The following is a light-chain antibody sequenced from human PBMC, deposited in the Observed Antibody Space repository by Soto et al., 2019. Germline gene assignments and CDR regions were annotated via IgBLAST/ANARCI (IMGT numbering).Light chain of an antibody. V-gene: IGKV1-5*01. CDR1: QSISSW. J-gene: IGKJ5*01. CDR3: QQYKSYST. Sequence: DIQMTHSLSSLCVSVLDRVTVTGRDSQSISSWLAWYRQKPEKAPHRLIYGASTVESGVASRFSGSGSGTEFTRTSRSLLHDDFSTYYCQQYKSYSTFGQGTRREIK. CDR2: GAS.